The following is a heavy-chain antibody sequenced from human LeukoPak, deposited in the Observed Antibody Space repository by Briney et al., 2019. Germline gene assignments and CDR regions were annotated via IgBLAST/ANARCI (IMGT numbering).Heavy chain of an antibody. J-gene: IGHJ5*02. D-gene: IGHD3-3*01. CDR3: ARELFGSSP. V-gene: IGHV4-61*01. CDR2: IHHSGSA. CDR1: GGSVNNNTYY. Sequence: SETLSLTCTVSGGSVNNNTYYWSWIRQPPGKGLEWIGYIHHSGSAKYNPSLKSRVTMSVDTSKNQFSLNLSSVTTADTAVYYCARELFGSSPWGQGTLVTVSS.